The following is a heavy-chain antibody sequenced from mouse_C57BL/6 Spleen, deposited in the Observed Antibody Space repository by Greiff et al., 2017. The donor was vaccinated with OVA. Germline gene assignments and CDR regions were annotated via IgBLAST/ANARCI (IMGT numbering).Heavy chain of an antibody. CDR2: INPNNGGT. J-gene: IGHJ3*01. V-gene: IGHV1-26*01. CDR3: ARGDYGSSYAAY. CDR1: GYTFTDYY. Sequence: VQLQQSGPELVKPGASVKISCKASGYTFTDYYMNWVKQSHGKSLEWIGDINPNNGGTSYNQKFKGKATLTVDKSSSTAYMERRSLTSEDSAVYYCARGDYGSSYAAYWGQGTLVTVSA. D-gene: IGHD1-1*01.